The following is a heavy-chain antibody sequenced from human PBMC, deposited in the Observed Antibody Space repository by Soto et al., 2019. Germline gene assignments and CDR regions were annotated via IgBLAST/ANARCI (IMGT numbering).Heavy chain of an antibody. CDR3: TKLWGYYFES. V-gene: IGHV3-53*01. J-gene: IGHJ4*02. CDR1: GFSVNDNY. Sequence: PGGSLRLSCTASGFSVNDNYMAWVRQAPGKSPEWVAVIFTRGTAHYADSVTGRFTFSRDNSERTLNLQLNNLRAEDTAVYYCTKLWGYYFESWGQGTLVTVSS. D-gene: IGHD3-22*01. CDR2: IFTRGTA.